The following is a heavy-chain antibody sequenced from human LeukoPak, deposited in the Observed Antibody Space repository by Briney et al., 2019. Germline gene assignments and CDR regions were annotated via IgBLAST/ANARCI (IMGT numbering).Heavy chain of an antibody. V-gene: IGHV4-34*01. CDR1: GGSFSGYY. Sequence: PSETLSLTCAAYGGSFSGYYWSWIRQPPGKGLEWIGEINHSGSTNYNPSLKSRVTISVDTSKNQFSLKLSSVTAADTAVYYCARSHYDFWSGYLPGYYYYYYMDVWGKGTTVTVSS. CDR2: INHSGST. CDR3: ARSHYDFWSGYLPGYYYYYYMDV. D-gene: IGHD3-3*01. J-gene: IGHJ6*03.